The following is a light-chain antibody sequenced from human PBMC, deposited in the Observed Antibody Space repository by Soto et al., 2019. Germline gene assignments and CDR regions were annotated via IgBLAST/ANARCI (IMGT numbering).Light chain of an antibody. V-gene: IGKV1-39*01. CDR3: QQTYSTPRT. Sequence: DIQMPQSPSSLSASVGYRVTITWRASHSISTYLTWYQQSPGKAPKLLIDGASSLQSGVPSRFGGSGSGTDFTLTINSLQHTDFATSFCQQTYSTPRTFGQGTKVDIK. J-gene: IGKJ1*01. CDR2: GAS. CDR1: HSISTY.